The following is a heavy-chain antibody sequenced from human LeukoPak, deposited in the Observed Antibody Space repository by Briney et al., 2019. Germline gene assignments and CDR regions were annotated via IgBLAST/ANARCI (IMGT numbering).Heavy chain of an antibody. D-gene: IGHD2-2*01. V-gene: IGHV3-7*03. J-gene: IGHJ6*02. Sequence: GGFLRLSCAAPVLTFSSFWVSWVRQAPWKGLEWVVNIKRDGSEKQYVDSVKGRFSISRDNAKNSLYLQMNSLRVEDTAVYYCVRWDLRYCSDPSCYIDHYGMDVWGQGTTVTVSS. CDR2: IKRDGSEK. CDR3: VRWDLRYCSDPSCYIDHYGMDV. CDR1: VLTFSSFW.